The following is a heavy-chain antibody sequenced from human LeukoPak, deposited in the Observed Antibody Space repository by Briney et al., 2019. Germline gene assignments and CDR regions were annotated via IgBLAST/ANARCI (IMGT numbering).Heavy chain of an antibody. V-gene: IGHV4-59*01. CDR1: GGSISSYY. CDR3: ARVGGAYYGSGSYYPYYYYYGMDV. Sequence: SENLSLTCTVSGGSISSYYWSWIRQPPGKGLEWIGYIYYSGSTNYNPSLKSRVSISVDTSKNQFSLKLSSVTAADTAVYYCARVGGAYYGSGSYYPYYYYYGMDVWGQGTTVTVSS. CDR2: IYYSGST. J-gene: IGHJ6*02. D-gene: IGHD3-10*01.